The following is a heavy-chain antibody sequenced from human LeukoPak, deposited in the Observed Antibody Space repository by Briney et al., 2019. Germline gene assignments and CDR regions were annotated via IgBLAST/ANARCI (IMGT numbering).Heavy chain of an antibody. J-gene: IGHJ6*03. CDR3: ARDNGGTAMAYYYYYYMDV. CDR2: MNPNSGNT. D-gene: IGHD5-18*01. CDR1: GYTFTSYD. V-gene: IGHV1-8*01. Sequence: ASVKVSCKASGYTFTSYDINWVRQATGQGLEWMAWMNPNSGNTGYAQKFQGRVTMTRNTSISTAYMELSSLRSEDTAVYYCARDNGGTAMAYYYYYYMDVWGKGTTVTISS.